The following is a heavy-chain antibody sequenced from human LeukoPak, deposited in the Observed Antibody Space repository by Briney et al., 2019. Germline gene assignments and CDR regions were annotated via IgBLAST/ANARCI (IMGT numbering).Heavy chain of an antibody. J-gene: IGHJ4*02. CDR3: AREDILTGSAAY. Sequence: SQTLSLTCTVSGGSISSGSYYWSWIRQPAGKGLEWIGRIYTSGSTNYNPSLKSRVTISVDTSKNQFSLKLSSVTAADTAVYYCAREDILTGSAAYWGQGTLVTVPS. D-gene: IGHD3-9*01. CDR1: GGSISSGSYY. V-gene: IGHV4-61*02. CDR2: IYTSGST.